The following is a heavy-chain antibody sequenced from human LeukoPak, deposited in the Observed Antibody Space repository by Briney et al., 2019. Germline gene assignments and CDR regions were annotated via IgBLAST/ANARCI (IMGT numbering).Heavy chain of an antibody. V-gene: IGHV3-48*01. CDR3: AKGDDFYYYNGMDV. Sequence: GGSLRLSCATSGFTFSDYSLNWVRQAPGQGLEWISYSASWSPPISYADSVKGRFTISRDNSKNTLYLQMSSLRAEDTGVYYCAKGDDFYYYNGMDVWGQGTTVTVSS. CDR2: SASWSPPI. CDR1: GFTFSDYS. J-gene: IGHJ6*02.